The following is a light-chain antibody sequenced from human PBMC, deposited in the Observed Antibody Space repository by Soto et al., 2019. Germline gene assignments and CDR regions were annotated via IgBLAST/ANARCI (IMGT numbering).Light chain of an antibody. CDR1: QSVSSY. J-gene: IGKJ5*01. Sequence: IVLTHSPATLSLSPGERATLSCRASQSVSSYLAWYQQKPGQAPRLLIYGASNRATGIPARFSGSGSGTDFTLTISSLEPEDFAVYYCQQHFNGPITFGQGTRLENK. CDR2: GAS. V-gene: IGKV3-11*01. CDR3: QQHFNGPIT.